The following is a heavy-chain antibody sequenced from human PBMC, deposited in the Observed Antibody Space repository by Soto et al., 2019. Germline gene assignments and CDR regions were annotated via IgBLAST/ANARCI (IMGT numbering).Heavy chain of an antibody. V-gene: IGHV1-69*01. J-gene: IGHJ2*01. CDR1: GGTFTNFA. CDR3: ATETGWVPTRGPVLWYFDL. Sequence: QVQLVQSGAEVKKPGSSMKVSCKVSGGTFTNFAITWVRQAPGQGLEWMGGIIPKFGTTSYAQKFQGRVTMTADESTTTAYMELSSLISDDTAVYYCATETGWVPTRGPVLWYFDLWGRGTLVTVSS. CDR2: IIPKFGTT. D-gene: IGHD2-8*02.